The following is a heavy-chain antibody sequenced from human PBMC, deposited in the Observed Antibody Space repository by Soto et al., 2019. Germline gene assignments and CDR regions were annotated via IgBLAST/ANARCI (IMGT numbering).Heavy chain of an antibody. D-gene: IGHD6-13*01. CDR2: IYPGDSDT. CDR1: GYSFTSSW. CDR3: ARTSAGGKYYYGMDV. Sequence: PGESLKISCKGSGYSFTSSWIGWVRQMPGKGLEWMGIIYPGDSDTRYSPSFQGQVTISADKSISTAYLQWSSLKASDTAMYYWARTSAGGKYYYGMDVWGQGTTVTVSS. V-gene: IGHV5-51*01. J-gene: IGHJ6*02.